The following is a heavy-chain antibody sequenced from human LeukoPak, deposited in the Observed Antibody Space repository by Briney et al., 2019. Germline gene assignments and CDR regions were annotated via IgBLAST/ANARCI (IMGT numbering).Heavy chain of an antibody. CDR3: VREGVAAHFDY. CDR1: GFTFSSYA. V-gene: IGHV3-30-3*01. D-gene: IGHD5-12*01. J-gene: IGHJ4*02. CDR2: ISYDGSNK. Sequence: GGSLRLSCAASGFTFSSYAMHWVRQAPGKGLEWVAVISYDGSNKYYADSVKGRFTISRDNSKNTLYLQMNSLRAEDTSVYYCVREGVAAHFDYWGQGTLVTVSS.